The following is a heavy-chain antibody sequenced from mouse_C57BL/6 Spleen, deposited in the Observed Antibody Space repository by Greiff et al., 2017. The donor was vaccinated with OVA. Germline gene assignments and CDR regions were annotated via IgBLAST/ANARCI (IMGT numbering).Heavy chain of an antibody. CDR2: IRNKANNPAS. CDR3: TFYYYGSEDY. Sequence: EVQLVESGGGLVQPGASMKLSCAASGFTFSDAWMDWVRQSPEQGLEWVGEIRNKANNPASYYAEYVKGRFTISRDASKSSVYLQMNSLRAEDTGIYYCTFYYYGSEDYWGQGTTLTVSS. V-gene: IGHV6-6*01. J-gene: IGHJ2*01. D-gene: IGHD1-1*01. CDR1: GFTFSDAW.